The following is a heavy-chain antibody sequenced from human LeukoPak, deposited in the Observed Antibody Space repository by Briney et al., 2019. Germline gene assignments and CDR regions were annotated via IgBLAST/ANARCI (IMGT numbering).Heavy chain of an antibody. CDR1: GGSFSGYY. V-gene: IGHV4-34*01. J-gene: IGHJ4*02. D-gene: IGHD3-9*01. Sequence: SETLSLTCAVYGGSFSGYYWSWIRQPPGKGLEWIGEINHSGSTNYNPSLKSRVTISVDTSKNQFSLKLSSVTAADTAVYYCARGFRRDYRNFDFERYFDYWGQGTLVTVSS. CDR3: ARGFRRDYRNFDFERYFDY. CDR2: INHSGST.